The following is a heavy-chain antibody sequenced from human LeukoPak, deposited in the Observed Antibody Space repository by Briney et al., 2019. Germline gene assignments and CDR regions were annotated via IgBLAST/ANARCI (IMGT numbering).Heavy chain of an antibody. Sequence: GESLRLSCAASGFTFSAYGMSWVRQAPGKGLEWVSHISDTVRDTWYANSVKGRFIISRDNSRDTVYLQMSSLRPEDTALYFCAKDNYGGIFASWGQGTAVPVSS. CDR3: AKDNYGGIFAS. CDR2: ISDTVRDT. J-gene: IGHJ4*02. CDR1: GFTFSAYG. V-gene: IGHV3-23*01. D-gene: IGHD4-17*01.